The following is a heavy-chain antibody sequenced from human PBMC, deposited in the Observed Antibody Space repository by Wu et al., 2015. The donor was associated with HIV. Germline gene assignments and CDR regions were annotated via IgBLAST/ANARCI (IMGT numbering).Heavy chain of an antibody. CDR2: ISAYNGNT. CDR3: ARVERRSSIGPSYYYYYMDV. V-gene: IGHV1-18*01. Sequence: QVQLVQSGGEVKKPGASVKVACKASGYTFSNYGISWVRQAPGQGLEWMGWISAYNGNTDYAQKLQGRVTMTTDTSTSTAYMELRSLRSDDTAVYYCARVERRSSIGPSYYYYYMDVWGKGTTVTVPS. D-gene: IGHD6-25*01. J-gene: IGHJ6*03. CDR1: GYTFSNYG.